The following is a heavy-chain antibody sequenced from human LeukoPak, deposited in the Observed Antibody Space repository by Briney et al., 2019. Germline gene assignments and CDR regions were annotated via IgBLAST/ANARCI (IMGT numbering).Heavy chain of an antibody. CDR1: GDSVSSNSAA. V-gene: IGHV6-1*01. CDR3: ARGGSRDGYNPFDY. J-gene: IGHJ4*02. Sequence: QTESLICAISGDSVSSNSAAWNWIRQSPSRGLEWLGRTYYRSKWYNDYAVSVRSRITINPDTSKNQFTLQLNSVTPEDTAVYYCARGGSRDGYNPFDYWGQILLIIVSS. D-gene: IGHD5-24*01. CDR2: TYYRSKWYN.